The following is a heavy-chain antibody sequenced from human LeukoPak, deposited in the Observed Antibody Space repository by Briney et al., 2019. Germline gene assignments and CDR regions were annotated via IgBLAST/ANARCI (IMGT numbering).Heavy chain of an antibody. CDR1: GFTFSTYA. D-gene: IGHD6-13*01. CDR3: AKGAAAAGTPFDY. J-gene: IGHJ4*02. CDR2: ISGSGGFT. Sequence: PGGSLRLSCAVSGFTFSTYAMSWVRQAPGKGLERVSAISGSGGFTYYADSVKGRFTISRDNSKNTLYLQMNSLRAEDTAVYYCAKGAAAAGTPFDYWGQGTLVTVSS. V-gene: IGHV3-23*01.